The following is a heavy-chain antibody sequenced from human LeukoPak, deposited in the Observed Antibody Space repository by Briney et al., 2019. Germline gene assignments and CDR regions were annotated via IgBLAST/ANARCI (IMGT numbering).Heavy chain of an antibody. J-gene: IGHJ4*02. V-gene: IGHV4-31*03. CDR1: GGSISSGGYY. CDR3: ARIRIAALYFDY. CDR2: IYYRETT. D-gene: IGHD6-13*01. Sequence: SHTLSLACTVSGGSISSGGYYWSWIRQHPGKGLEWIGYIYYRETTYYNPSLKSRVTISVDTSKNQCSLKLSSVTAAYTAVYYCARIRIAALYFDYWGQGTLVTVSS.